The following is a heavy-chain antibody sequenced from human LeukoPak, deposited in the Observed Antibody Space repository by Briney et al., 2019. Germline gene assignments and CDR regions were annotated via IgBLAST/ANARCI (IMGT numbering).Heavy chain of an antibody. CDR3: ATDLDGTTGRYYFDY. Sequence: ASVKVSCKVSGYTLTELSMHWVRQAPGKGLEWMGGFDPEDGETIYAQKFQGRVTITADESTSTAYMELSSLRSEDTAVYYCATDLDGTTGRYYFDYWGQGTLVTVSS. CDR1: GYTLTELS. D-gene: IGHD1-1*01. J-gene: IGHJ4*02. CDR2: FDPEDGET. V-gene: IGHV1-24*01.